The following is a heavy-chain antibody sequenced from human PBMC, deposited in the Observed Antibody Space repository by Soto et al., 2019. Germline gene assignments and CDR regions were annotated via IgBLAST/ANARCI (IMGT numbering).Heavy chain of an antibody. D-gene: IGHD5-12*01. CDR2: INSDGSST. J-gene: IGHJ3*02. Sequence: GGSLRLSCAASGFTFSGYWMHWVRQAPGKGLVWVSRINSDGSSTSYADFVKGRFTISRDNAKNTLYLQMNSLRAEDTAVYYCARTDIVATIDAFDIWGQGTMVTVSS. CDR3: ARTDIVATIDAFDI. V-gene: IGHV3-74*01. CDR1: GFTFSGYW.